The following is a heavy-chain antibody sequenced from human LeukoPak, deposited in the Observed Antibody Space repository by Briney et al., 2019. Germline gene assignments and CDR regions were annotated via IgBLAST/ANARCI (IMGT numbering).Heavy chain of an antibody. D-gene: IGHD3-22*01. CDR1: GGSISSGGYY. Sequence: SETLSLTCTVSGGSISSGGYYWSWIRQHPGKGLEWIGYIYYSGSTYYNPSLKSRVTISVDTSKNQFSLKLSSVTAADTAVYYCTRSPWGYDSSGYSDGAYDYWGQGTLVTVSS. CDR3: TRSPWGYDSSGYSDGAYDY. J-gene: IGHJ4*02. CDR2: IYYSGST. V-gene: IGHV4-31*03.